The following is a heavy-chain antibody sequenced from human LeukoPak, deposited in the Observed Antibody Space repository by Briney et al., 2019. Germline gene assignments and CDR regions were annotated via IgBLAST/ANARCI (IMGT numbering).Heavy chain of an antibody. Sequence: SETLSLTCTVSGGSISSGDYYWSWIRQPPGKGLEWIGYIYYSGSAYYNPSLKSRVTISVDTSKNQFSLKLSSVTAADTAVYYCARGRVVPAASFDPWGQGTLVTVSS. CDR1: GGSISSGDYY. CDR3: ARGRVVPAASFDP. J-gene: IGHJ5*02. CDR2: IYYSGSA. V-gene: IGHV4-30-4*08. D-gene: IGHD2-2*01.